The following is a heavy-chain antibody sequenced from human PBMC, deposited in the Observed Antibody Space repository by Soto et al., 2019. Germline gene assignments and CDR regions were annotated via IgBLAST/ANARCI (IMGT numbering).Heavy chain of an antibody. J-gene: IGHJ4*02. D-gene: IGHD2-2*01. V-gene: IGHV4-61*01. Sequence: PSETLSLTCTVSGGSVSSGSYYWSWIRQPPGKGLEWIGYIYYSGSTNYNPSLKSRVTISVDTSKNQFSLKLSSVTAADTAVYYCARGVVPAADFDYWGQGTLVTVS. CDR2: IYYSGST. CDR3: ARGVVPAADFDY. CDR1: GGSVSSGSYY.